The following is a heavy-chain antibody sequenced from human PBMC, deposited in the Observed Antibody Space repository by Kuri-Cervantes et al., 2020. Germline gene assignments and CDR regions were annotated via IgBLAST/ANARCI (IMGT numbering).Heavy chain of an antibody. CDR3: ANDPGYSSGWFGYYYYYYMDV. CDR2: IWLDGNKK. V-gene: IGHV3-33*06. D-gene: IGHD6-19*01. Sequence: GESLKISCAASGFTFSSYGMHWVRQAPGKGLEWVAVIWLDGNKKDYADSVKGRFTISRENSKNTLFLQMSSLRAEDTAVYYCANDPGYSSGWFGYYYYYYMDVWGKGTTVTVSS. J-gene: IGHJ6*03. CDR1: GFTFSSYG.